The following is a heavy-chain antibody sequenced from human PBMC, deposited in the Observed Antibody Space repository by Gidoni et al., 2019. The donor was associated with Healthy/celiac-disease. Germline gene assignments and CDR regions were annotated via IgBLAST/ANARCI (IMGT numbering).Heavy chain of an antibody. V-gene: IGHV3-66*01. CDR1: GFTVSRNY. D-gene: IGHD3-22*01. CDR3: ARVLDYYDSSGYPIYYYYYGMDV. Sequence: EVQLMESGGSLVQPGGSLRLSCAASGFTVSRNYMSWVRQAPGKGLEWVSVIYSGGSTYYADSVKGRFTISRDNSKNTLYLQMNSLRAEDTAVYYCARVLDYYDSSGYPIYYYYYGMDVWGQGTTVTVSS. J-gene: IGHJ6*02. CDR2: IYSGGST.